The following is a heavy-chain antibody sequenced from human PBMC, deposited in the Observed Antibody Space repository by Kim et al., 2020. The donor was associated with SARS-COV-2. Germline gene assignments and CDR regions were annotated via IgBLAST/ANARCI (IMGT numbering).Heavy chain of an antibody. D-gene: IGHD5-12*01. J-gene: IGHJ4*02. CDR2: LSGNGIKT. CDR1: GFIFSSYA. V-gene: IGHV3-23*01. CDR3: AKDNGGYGFDS. Sequence: GGSLRLSCAASGFIFSSYALSWVRQAPGKGLEWVSALSGNGIKTYYADSVKGRFTISRDNSKNTLYLQMNNLRAEDTALYYCAKDNGGYGFDSWGQATLV.